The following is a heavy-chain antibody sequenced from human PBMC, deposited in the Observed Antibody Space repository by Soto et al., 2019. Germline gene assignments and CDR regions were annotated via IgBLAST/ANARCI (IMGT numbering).Heavy chain of an antibody. CDR2: ISSSSSDI. D-gene: IGHD5-18*01. CDR1: GFTFSSYS. J-gene: IGHJ4*02. CDR3: ARDQPGYSYGYGLGY. Sequence: EVQLVESGGGLVKPGGSLSLSCAASGFTFSSYSMKWVRQAPGKGLVWVSSISSSSSDIYYADSVKELFTISRENATNSPYLQMTSLRAEDTAVYYCARDQPGYSYGYGLGYWGQGTLVTVSS. V-gene: IGHV3-21*01.